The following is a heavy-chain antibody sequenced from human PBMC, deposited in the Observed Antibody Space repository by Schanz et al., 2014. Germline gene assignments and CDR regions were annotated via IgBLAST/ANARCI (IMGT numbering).Heavy chain of an antibody. J-gene: IGHJ4*02. D-gene: IGHD3-22*01. CDR2: VNPSVRGT. CDR3: AGAFDSSGYYFDE. V-gene: IGHV1-46*03. CDR1: GYTFVSYS. Sequence: QVQLVQSGAEVKKPGASVKVSCKASGYTFVSYSMHWVRQAPGQGLEWMGIVNPSVRGTRFAREFQGKVNVNSETATSTVYMELSGLRSEDTAVYYCAGAFDSSGYYFDEWGQGTLVTVSS.